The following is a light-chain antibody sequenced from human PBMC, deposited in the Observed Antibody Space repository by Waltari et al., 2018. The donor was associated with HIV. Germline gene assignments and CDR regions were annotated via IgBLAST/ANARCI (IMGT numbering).Light chain of an antibody. J-gene: IGLJ2*01. CDR3: AAWDDSLRIVL. CDR2: RND. CDR1: NPDIGSNF. V-gene: IGLV1-47*01. Sequence: QSVVTQPPSVSGTPGQRVTISCSGTNPDIGSNFVYWYQQLPATAPKLLIYRNDQRPSGVPDRFSGSKSGTSASLAISGLRSEDEADYFCAAWDDSLRIVLFGGGTKVTVL.